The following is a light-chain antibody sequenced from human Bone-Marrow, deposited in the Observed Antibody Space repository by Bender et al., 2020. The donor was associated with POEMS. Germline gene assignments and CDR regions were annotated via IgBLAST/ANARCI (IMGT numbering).Light chain of an antibody. J-gene: IGLJ3*02. CDR2: SSH. CDR3: AVWDDSLTGWV. Sequence: QSVLTQPPSASGTPGQRVTISCSGGSSNIGAHAVNWYQHLPGAAPKLLIYSSHRRPSEVPDRFSGSRSGTSASLAISGLQSGVEADYYCAVWDDSLTGWVFGGGTTLTVL. V-gene: IGLV1-44*01. CDR1: SSNIGAHA.